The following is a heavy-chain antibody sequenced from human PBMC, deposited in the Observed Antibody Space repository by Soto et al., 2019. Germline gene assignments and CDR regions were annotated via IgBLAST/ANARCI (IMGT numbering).Heavy chain of an antibody. V-gene: IGHV3-73*01. CDR3: TRHRSSSGWYPHYYYGMDV. J-gene: IGHJ6*02. D-gene: IGHD6-19*01. Sequence: PGGSLRLSCAASGFTFSGSAMHWVRQASGKGLEWVGRIRSKANSYATAYAASVKGRFTISRDDSKNTAYLQMNSLKTEDTAVYYCTRHRSSSGWYPHYYYGMDVWGQGTTVTVSS. CDR1: GFTFSGSA. CDR2: IRSKANSYAT.